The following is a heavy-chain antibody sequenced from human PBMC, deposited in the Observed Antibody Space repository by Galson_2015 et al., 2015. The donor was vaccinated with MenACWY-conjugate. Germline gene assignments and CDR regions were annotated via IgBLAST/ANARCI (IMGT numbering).Heavy chain of an antibody. CDR3: ASSSGWYNNWFDP. V-gene: IGHV1-46*01. D-gene: IGHD6-19*01. J-gene: IGHJ5*02. CDR2: INPSGGST. CDR1: GYTFTSYY. Sequence: SVKVSCKASGYTFTSYYMHWVRQAPGQGLEWMGIINPSGGSTSYAQKFQGRVTMTRDTSTSTVYMELSSLRSEDTAVYYCASSSGWYNNWFDPWGQGTLVTVSS.